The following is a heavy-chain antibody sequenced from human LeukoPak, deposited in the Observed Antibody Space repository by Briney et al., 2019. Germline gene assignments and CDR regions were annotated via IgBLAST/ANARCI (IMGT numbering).Heavy chain of an antibody. Sequence: QPGGSLRLSCAAPGFTFSSYGMHWVRQAPGKGLEWVAFIRYDVSNKFYVDSVKGRFTISRDNSKNTLYLQMNSLRAEDTALYYCAKAGYCSTTGCPDYYYMDVWGKGTTVTVSS. J-gene: IGHJ6*03. V-gene: IGHV3-30*02. D-gene: IGHD2-2*01. CDR1: GFTFSSYG. CDR2: IRYDVSNK. CDR3: AKAGYCSTTGCPDYYYMDV.